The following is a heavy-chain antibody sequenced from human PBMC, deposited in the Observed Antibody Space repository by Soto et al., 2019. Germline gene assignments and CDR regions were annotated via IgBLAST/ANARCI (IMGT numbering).Heavy chain of an antibody. D-gene: IGHD1-7*01. Sequence: SETLSLTCTVSGGSISSGDYYWSWIRQPPGKGLEWIGYIYYSGSTYYNPSLKSRVTISVDTSKNQFSVKLSSVTAADTAVYYCARDLGTGTTGNWFDPWGQGTLVTVSS. V-gene: IGHV4-30-4*01. CDR2: IYYSGST. CDR1: GGSISSGDYY. J-gene: IGHJ5*02. CDR3: ARDLGTGTTGNWFDP.